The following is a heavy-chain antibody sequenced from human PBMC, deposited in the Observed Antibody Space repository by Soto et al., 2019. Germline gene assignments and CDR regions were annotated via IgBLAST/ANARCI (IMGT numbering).Heavy chain of an antibody. CDR2: MNPNSGNT. Sequence: QVQLVQSGAEVKKPGASVKVSCKASGYTFTSYDINWVRQATGQGLEWMGWMNPNSGNTGYAQKFQGRVTMTRNTSISTAYMELSSLRSEDTAVYYCARGRACTSCYLWGYYYMDVWGKGTTVTVSS. D-gene: IGHD2-2*01. V-gene: IGHV1-8*01. CDR3: ARGRACTSCYLWGYYYMDV. CDR1: GYTFTSYD. J-gene: IGHJ6*03.